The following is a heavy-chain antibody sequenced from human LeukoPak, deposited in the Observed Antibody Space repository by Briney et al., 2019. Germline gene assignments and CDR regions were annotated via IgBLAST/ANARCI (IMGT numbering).Heavy chain of an antibody. V-gene: IGHV1-18*01. J-gene: IGHJ4*02. CDR2: ISTEIGNT. D-gene: IGHD2-15*01. CDR3: ARDRYGYCGGGSCFLFDF. Sequence: GASVEVSCKASGYTFPSYGFSWVRQAPGQGLEWMGWISTEIGNTNYAQKFQGRVTMTADTSTSTVYMELTSLRADDTAVYYCARDRYGYCGGGSCFLFDFWGQGTLVTVSS. CDR1: GYTFPSYG.